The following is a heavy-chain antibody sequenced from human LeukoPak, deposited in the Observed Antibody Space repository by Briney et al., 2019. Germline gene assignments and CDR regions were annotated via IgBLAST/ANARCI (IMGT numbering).Heavy chain of an antibody. CDR1: GFTFSSYS. CDR2: ISSSSSTI. Sequence: PGGPLRLSCAASGFTFSSYSMNWFRQAPGKGLDGVSYISSSSSTIYYADSVKGRFTISRDNAKNSLYLQMNSLRAEDTAVYYCARDPYGDYPNWFDPWGQGTLVTVSS. CDR3: ARDPYGDYPNWFDP. V-gene: IGHV3-48*01. D-gene: IGHD4-17*01. J-gene: IGHJ5*02.